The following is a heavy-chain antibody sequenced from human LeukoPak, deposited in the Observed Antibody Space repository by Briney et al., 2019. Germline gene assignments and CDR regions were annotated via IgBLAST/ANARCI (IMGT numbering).Heavy chain of an antibody. D-gene: IGHD3-22*01. Sequence: NPGGSLRLSCAASGFTFSDYYMSWIRQAPGKGLEWVSYISSSGSTIYYADSVKGRFTISRDNAKNSLYLQMNSLRAEDTAVYYCAGTYYYDKGAFDIWGQGTMVTVSS. J-gene: IGHJ3*02. CDR3: AGTYYYDKGAFDI. V-gene: IGHV3-11*01. CDR1: GFTFSDYY. CDR2: ISSSGSTI.